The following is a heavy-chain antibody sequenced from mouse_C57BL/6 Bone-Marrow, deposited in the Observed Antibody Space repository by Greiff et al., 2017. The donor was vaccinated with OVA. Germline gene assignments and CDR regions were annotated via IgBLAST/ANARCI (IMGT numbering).Heavy chain of an antibody. D-gene: IGHD2-3*01. CDR2: IDPANGNT. J-gene: IGHJ2*01. V-gene: IGHV14-3*01. CDR3: AGIYEGYVGCFDY. Sequence: VQLQQSVAELVRPGASVKLSCTASGFNFKNTYMHWVKQRPEQGLEWIGRIDPANGNTKYASKFQGKATITADTSSNTAYMQLSSLTSEATAIYYFAGIYEGYVGCFDYWGQGTTLTVSA. CDR1: GFNFKNTY.